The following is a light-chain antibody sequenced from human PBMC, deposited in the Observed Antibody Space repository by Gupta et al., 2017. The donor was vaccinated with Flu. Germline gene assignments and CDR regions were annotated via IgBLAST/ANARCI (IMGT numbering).Light chain of an antibody. CDR3: HSRDNTGNLGV. V-gene: IGLV3-19*01. Sequence: VDILTNYYASWYQQKTGTAPVLVIYGKDNRPSGIPDRFSGSTSGYTASLTITGAQAEDEADYYCHSRDNTGNLGVFGTGTKVTVL. CDR1: ILTNYY. J-gene: IGLJ1*01. CDR2: GKD.